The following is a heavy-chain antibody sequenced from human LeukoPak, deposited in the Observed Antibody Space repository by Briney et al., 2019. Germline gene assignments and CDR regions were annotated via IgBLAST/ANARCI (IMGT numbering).Heavy chain of an antibody. J-gene: IGHJ4*02. CDR3: ARDPIDGNYFLDY. D-gene: IGHD2/OR15-2a*01. V-gene: IGHV1-2*02. CDR1: GYTFTGYH. Sequence: ASVKVSCKTSGYTFTGYHIHWVRQAPGSGLEWMGWLNGNNGGPKYAQRVQGTVTMTSATSISTDYMELTSLISDDTAVYYCARDPIDGNYFLDYWGQGTLVTVAS. CDR2: LNGNNGGP.